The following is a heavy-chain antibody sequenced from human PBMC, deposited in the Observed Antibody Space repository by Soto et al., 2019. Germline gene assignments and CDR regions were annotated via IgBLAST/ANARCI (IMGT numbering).Heavy chain of an antibody. CDR3: ARDTVTSLTPYHGFYYYGMDV. CDR1: GXPRSIYT. D-gene: IGHD2-2*01. V-gene: IGHV3-30*09. CDR2: ISFDGSRK. Sequence: HPXGSLRLSSTASGXPRSIYTMHWLRRAPGKGLELVGIISFDGSRKYYADWLKGRIVISSDNSKDSLYLQMDTLRPDDTDIYYRARDTVTSLTPYHGFYYYGMDVWGQGTTGTVS. J-gene: IGHJ6*02.